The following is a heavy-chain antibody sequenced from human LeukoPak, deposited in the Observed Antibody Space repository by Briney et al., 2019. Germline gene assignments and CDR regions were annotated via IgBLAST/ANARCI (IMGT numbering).Heavy chain of an antibody. D-gene: IGHD2-21*02. CDR2: IWFDGSNK. Sequence: GGSPRLSCAASAFTFSIYSMHWVRQAPGKGLEWLAVIWFDGSNKYYADSVKGRFTISRDNSKNTLYLQMNSLRAEDTAVYYCARDLGDRFYFDYWGQGTLVTVSS. CDR1: AFTFSIYS. J-gene: IGHJ4*02. CDR3: ARDLGDRFYFDY. V-gene: IGHV3-33*01.